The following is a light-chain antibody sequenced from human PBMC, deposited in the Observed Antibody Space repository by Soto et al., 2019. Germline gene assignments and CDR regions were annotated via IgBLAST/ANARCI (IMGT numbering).Light chain of an antibody. J-gene: IGLJ1*01. Sequence: QSVLTQPASLSGSPGQSITISCTGTSSDVGGYNYVSWYQHHPGEAPKLMIFDVSNRPSGVSNRFSGSKSGNTASLTISGLQPEDEADYYCSSYTTSNTRQIVFGTGTKVTVL. V-gene: IGLV2-14*03. CDR1: SSDVGGYNY. CDR2: DVS. CDR3: SSYTTSNTRQIV.